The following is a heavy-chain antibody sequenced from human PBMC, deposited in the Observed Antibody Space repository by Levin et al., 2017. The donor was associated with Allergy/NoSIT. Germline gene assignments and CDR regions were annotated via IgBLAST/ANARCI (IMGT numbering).Heavy chain of an antibody. D-gene: IGHD3-3*01. CDR3: ARRSEIDY. V-gene: IGHV1-2*02. CDR1: GYIFTDYY. Sequence: PGASVKVSCKASGYIFTDYYLHWVRQAPGQRLEWMGRINPKNAVTDYAQKFQGRVTMTRDRSVNTVYMELNSLRLDDTAVYYCARRSEIDYWGQGILVTVSS. CDR2: INPKNAVT. J-gene: IGHJ4*02.